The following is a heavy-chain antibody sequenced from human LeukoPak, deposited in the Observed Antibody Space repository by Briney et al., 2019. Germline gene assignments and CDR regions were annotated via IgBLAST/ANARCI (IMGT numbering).Heavy chain of an antibody. Sequence: PGGSLRLSCTASGFTFGDYAMSWVRQAPGKGPEWVGFIRSKAYGGTTEYAASVKGRFTISRDDSKSIAYLQMNSLKTEDTAVYYCTNESNIVVEWLDAFDIWGQGTMVTVSS. J-gene: IGHJ3*02. V-gene: IGHV3-49*04. CDR1: GFTFGDYA. CDR2: IRSKAYGGTT. D-gene: IGHD2-15*01. CDR3: TNESNIVVEWLDAFDI.